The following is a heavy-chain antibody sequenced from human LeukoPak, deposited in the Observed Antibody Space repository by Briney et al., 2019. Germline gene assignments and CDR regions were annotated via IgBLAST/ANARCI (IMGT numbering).Heavy chain of an antibody. D-gene: IGHD3-22*01. J-gene: IGHJ3*02. CDR1: GFTFSSYW. CDR2: IKQDGSEK. V-gene: IGHV3-7*01. CDR3: ARRMTTMIVSEGDAFDI. Sequence: GSLRLSCAASGFTFSSYWMSWVRQAPGKGLEWVANIKQDGSEKYYVDSVKGRFTISRDNAKNSLYLQMNSLRAEDTAVYYCARRMTTMIVSEGDAFDIWGQGTMVTVSS.